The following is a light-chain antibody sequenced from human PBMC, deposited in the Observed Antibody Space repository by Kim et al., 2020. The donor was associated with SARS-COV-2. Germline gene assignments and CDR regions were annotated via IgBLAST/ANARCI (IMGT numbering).Light chain of an antibody. Sequence: GKTVTSSCARSSGSIASNYVKWNQQRPGSAPTTVIYEDNQRPSGVPDRFSGSIDSSSNSASLTISGLKTEDEADYYCQSYDSSNWVFGGGTKRTVL. CDR3: QSYDSSNWV. J-gene: IGLJ3*02. CDR2: EDN. V-gene: IGLV6-57*03. CDR1: SGSIASNY.